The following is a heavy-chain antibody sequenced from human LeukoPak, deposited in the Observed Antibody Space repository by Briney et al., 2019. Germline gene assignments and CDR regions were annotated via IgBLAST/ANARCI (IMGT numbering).Heavy chain of an antibody. CDR1: GFSLSTSGVG. Sequence: SGPTLVNPTQTLTLTCTFSGFSLSTSGVGVGWIRQPPGKALEWLALIYWNDNKLYSPSLKSRLTITKDTSNNQVVLTMTNMDPVDTATYYCAHYGDYRSLYYFDYWGQGTLVTVSP. CDR2: IYWNDNK. CDR3: AHYGDYRSLYYFDY. D-gene: IGHD4-17*01. V-gene: IGHV2-5*01. J-gene: IGHJ4*02.